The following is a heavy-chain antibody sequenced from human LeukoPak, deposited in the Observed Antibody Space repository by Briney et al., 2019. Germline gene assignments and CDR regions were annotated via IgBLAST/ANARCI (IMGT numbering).Heavy chain of an antibody. CDR1: GGSISSNNW. Sequence: PSETLSLTCAVSGGSISSNNWWHWVRQPPGKGLEWIGEIYHSGSTNYNPSLKSRVTMSVDKSKNQFSLKLSSVTAADTAMYHCAREAGGAKGPNFDYWGQGTLVTVSS. V-gene: IGHV4-4*02. D-gene: IGHD4/OR15-4a*01. J-gene: IGHJ4*02. CDR3: AREAGGAKGPNFDY. CDR2: IYHSGST.